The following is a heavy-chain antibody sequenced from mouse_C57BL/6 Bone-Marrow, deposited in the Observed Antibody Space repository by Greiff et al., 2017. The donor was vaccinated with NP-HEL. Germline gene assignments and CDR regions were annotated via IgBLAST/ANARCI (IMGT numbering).Heavy chain of an antibody. Sequence: QVQLQQSGAGLVKPGASVKLSCTASGYTFTTYWMQWVRQRPGQGLEWIGEIGPSDSYTNYTQNFKGKSTFTVATSSSTANKQLRRLTSVESAVYDRARKACDGRSYEFSYGGQGTLATVSA. J-gene: IGHJ3*01. D-gene: IGHD1-1*01. CDR2: IGPSDSYT. CDR3: ARKACDGRSYEFSY. V-gene: IGHV1-50*01. CDR1: GYTFTTYW.